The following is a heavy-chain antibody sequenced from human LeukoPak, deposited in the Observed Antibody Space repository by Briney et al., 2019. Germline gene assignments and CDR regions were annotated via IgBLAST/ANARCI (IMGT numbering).Heavy chain of an antibody. Sequence: PSETLSLTCTVSGGSISSYYWSWIRQPAGKGLEWIGRIYTSGSTNYNPSLKNRVTISVDTSKNQFSLKLSSVTAADTAVYYCARESNWNDPFDIWGQGTMVTVSS. J-gene: IGHJ3*02. CDR2: IYTSGST. D-gene: IGHD1-1*01. CDR1: GGSISSYY. CDR3: ARESNWNDPFDI. V-gene: IGHV4-4*07.